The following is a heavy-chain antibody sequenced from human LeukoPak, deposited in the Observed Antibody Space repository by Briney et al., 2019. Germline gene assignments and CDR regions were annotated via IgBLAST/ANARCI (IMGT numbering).Heavy chain of an antibody. CDR1: GFPFTNAW. Sequence: PGGSLRLSCAASGFPFTNAWMSWVRQAPGRGLEWVGRIEIKPDGGTTDYAAPVTGRFTISRDDSKNTLYLQMNSLKIEDTAVYYCTKDRYNWNDVLPGYFYYYYMDVWGNGTTVTVSS. V-gene: IGHV3-15*04. CDR2: IEIKPDGGTT. J-gene: IGHJ6*03. CDR3: TKDRYNWNDVLPGYFYYYYMDV. D-gene: IGHD1-1*01.